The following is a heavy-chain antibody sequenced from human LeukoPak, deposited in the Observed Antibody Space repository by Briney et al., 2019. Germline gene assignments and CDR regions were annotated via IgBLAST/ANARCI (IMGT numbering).Heavy chain of an antibody. V-gene: IGHV3-9*03. CDR1: GFTFSSYW. Sequence: SLRLSCAASGFTFSSYWMHWVRQAPGKGLEWDSGISWNSGSIGYADSVKGRFTISRDNAKNSLYLQMNSLRAEDMALYYCAKALSSSPQGYFDYWGQGTLVTVSS. D-gene: IGHD6-13*01. CDR3: AKALSSSPQGYFDY. CDR2: ISWNSGSI. J-gene: IGHJ4*02.